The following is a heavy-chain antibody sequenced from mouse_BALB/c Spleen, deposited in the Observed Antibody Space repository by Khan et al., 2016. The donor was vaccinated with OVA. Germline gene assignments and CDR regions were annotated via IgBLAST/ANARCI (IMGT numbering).Heavy chain of an antibody. D-gene: IGHD1-1*01. J-gene: IGHJ2*01. CDR1: GYSITSDYA. Sequence: QLEESGPGLVKPSQSLSLTCTVTGYSITSDYAWNWIRQFPGNKLEWMVYISYSGNTKYNPSLKSRISITRDTSKNQFFLQLNSVTIEDTATYYCARIYGGDFDYWGQGTTLTVSS. V-gene: IGHV3-2*02. CDR2: ISYSGNT. CDR3: ARIYGGDFDY.